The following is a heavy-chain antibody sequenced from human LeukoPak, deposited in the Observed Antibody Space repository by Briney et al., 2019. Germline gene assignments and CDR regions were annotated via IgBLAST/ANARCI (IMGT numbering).Heavy chain of an antibody. CDR1: GYTFTRYG. V-gene: IGHV1-18*01. J-gene: IGHJ4*02. CDR3: AWGAAAAGTAY. Sequence: ASVKVSCKASGYTFTRYGISWVRQAPGQGVAWMGWISAYNGNTNYAQKLQGRVTMTTDTFTSTAYMELRSLRSDDTAVYYCAWGAAAAGTAYWGQGTLVTVSS. CDR2: ISAYNGNT. D-gene: IGHD6-13*01.